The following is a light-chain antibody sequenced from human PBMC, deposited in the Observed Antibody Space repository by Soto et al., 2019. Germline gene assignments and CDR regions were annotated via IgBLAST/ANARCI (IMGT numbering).Light chain of an antibody. CDR3: QQYDDWPPIT. CDR2: GAS. Sequence: ETVMTQSPATLSVSPGERATLSCRASQSVSTKLAWYQQKPGQAPRLLIYGASTRATGIPARFSGSGSGTDFTLTVSSLQSEDFAVYYYQQYDDWPPITFGQGTRLEI. CDR1: QSVSTK. J-gene: IGKJ5*01. V-gene: IGKV3D-15*01.